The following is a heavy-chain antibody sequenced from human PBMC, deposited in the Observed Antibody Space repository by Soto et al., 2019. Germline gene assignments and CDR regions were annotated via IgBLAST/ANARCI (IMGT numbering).Heavy chain of an antibody. Sequence: PSETLSLTCTVSGGSLSSGGYYWSWILHHPGKGLAWIGYIYYIGRTYYHPSRKSRVTISVDTSKNQFSLKLSSVTAADTAVYYCARGVVPAAHHYYYYGMDVWGQGTTGTVSS. V-gene: IGHV4-31*03. CDR2: IYYIGRT. CDR1: GGSLSSGGYY. CDR3: ARGVVPAAHHYYYYGMDV. J-gene: IGHJ6*02. D-gene: IGHD2-2*01.